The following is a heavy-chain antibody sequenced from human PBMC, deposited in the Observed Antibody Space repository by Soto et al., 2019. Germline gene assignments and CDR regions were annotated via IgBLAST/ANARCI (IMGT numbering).Heavy chain of an antibody. J-gene: IGHJ4*02. D-gene: IGHD2-15*01. Sequence: QVQLVESGGGVVQPGRSLRLSCVASGFTFSNNGIHWVRQAPGKGLEWVAVISSDGSKKYYADSVKGRFTISRDNSKNTLYLQMNSLRAEETAVYYCAMDLYGGSSRFDYWGPGTLVTVSS. CDR2: ISSDGSKK. CDR3: AMDLYGGSSRFDY. V-gene: IGHV3-30*03. CDR1: GFTFSNNG.